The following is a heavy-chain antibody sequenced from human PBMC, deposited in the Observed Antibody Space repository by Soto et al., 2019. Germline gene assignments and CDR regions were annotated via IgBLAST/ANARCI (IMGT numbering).Heavy chain of an antibody. V-gene: IGHV1-69*01. J-gene: IGHJ6*02. D-gene: IGHD2-15*01. CDR2: IIPIFGTA. CDR3: ARGNCSGGSCYYYYGMDV. Sequence: QVQLVQSGAEVKKPGSSVKVSCKASGGTFSSYAISWVRQAPGQGLEWMGGIIPIFGTANYAQKFQGRVTINADESTSTAYMELSSLRSEDTAVYYCARGNCSGGSCYYYYGMDVWGQGTTVTVSS. CDR1: GGTFSSYA.